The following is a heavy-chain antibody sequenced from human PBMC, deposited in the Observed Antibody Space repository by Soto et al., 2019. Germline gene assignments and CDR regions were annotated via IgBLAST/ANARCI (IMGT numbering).Heavy chain of an antibody. CDR3: ARSSQPDY. J-gene: IGHJ4*02. V-gene: IGHV3-30-3*01. CDR1: GFTFSSYA. Sequence: QVQLVESGGGVVQPGRSLRLSCAASGFTFSSYAMHWVRQAPGKGLEWVAVISYDGSNKYYADSAKGRFTISRDNSKNTLYLQMNSLRAEDTAVYYCARSSQPDYWGQGTLVTVSS. D-gene: IGHD6-6*01. CDR2: ISYDGSNK.